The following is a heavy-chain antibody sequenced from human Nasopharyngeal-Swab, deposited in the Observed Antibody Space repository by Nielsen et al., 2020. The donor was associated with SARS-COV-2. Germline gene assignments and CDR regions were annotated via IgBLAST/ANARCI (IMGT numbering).Heavy chain of an antibody. CDR3: ARVVPFLLPRRGHWYFDL. D-gene: IGHD3-3*02. CDR2: ISSSGSTI. Sequence: GGSLRLSCAASGFTFSSYEMNWVRQAPGKGLEWVSYISSSGSTIYYADPVKGRFTISRDNAKNSLYLQMNSLRAEDTAVYYCARVVPFLLPRRGHWYFDLWGRGTLVTVSS. J-gene: IGHJ2*01. CDR1: GFTFSSYE. V-gene: IGHV3-48*03.